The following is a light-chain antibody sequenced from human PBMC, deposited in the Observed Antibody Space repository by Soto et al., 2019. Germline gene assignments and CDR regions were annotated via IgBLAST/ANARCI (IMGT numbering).Light chain of an antibody. CDR2: AAS. CDR3: QQLRSYPST. V-gene: IGKV1-9*01. J-gene: IGKJ4*01. Sequence: IQVTQSPSSLSASVGDRVTITCRASQDISSYLAWYQQKPGQAPTLLIYAASTLQSGVPSRFSGSGFGTDFTLTIRSLQAEDVASYYCQQLRSYPSTFGGGTKVEIK. CDR1: QDISSY.